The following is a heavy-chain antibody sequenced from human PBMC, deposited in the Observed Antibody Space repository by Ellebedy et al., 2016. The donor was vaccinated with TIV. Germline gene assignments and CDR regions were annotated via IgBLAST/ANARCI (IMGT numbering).Heavy chain of an antibody. CDR2: VGGAGNRA. D-gene: IGHD3-22*01. Sequence: GESLKISCTTSEFTLMNYAMSWVRQAPGKGLEWVSTVGGAGNRAYYADSVKGRFTISRDIPKNTLYLQMDSLSAEDTAVYYCVKGGYREIHYHSTAYDRWGQGTLVTVSS. CDR3: VKGGYREIHYHSTAYDR. V-gene: IGHV3-23*01. J-gene: IGHJ4*02. CDR1: EFTLMNYA.